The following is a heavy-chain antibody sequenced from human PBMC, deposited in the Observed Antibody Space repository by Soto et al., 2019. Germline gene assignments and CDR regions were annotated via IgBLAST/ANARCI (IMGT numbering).Heavy chain of an antibody. J-gene: IGHJ4*02. Sequence: QVQLVESGGGVVQPGRSLRLSCAASGFTFSSYGMHWVRQAPGKGLEWVAVIWYDGGNTYYADSVKGRFTISRDNSKNTLYLQMNSLRAEDTAVYYCARGAYYYDSSGLDYWGQGTLVTVSS. CDR1: GFTFSSYG. V-gene: IGHV3-33*01. D-gene: IGHD3-22*01. CDR2: IWYDGGNT. CDR3: ARGAYYYDSSGLDY.